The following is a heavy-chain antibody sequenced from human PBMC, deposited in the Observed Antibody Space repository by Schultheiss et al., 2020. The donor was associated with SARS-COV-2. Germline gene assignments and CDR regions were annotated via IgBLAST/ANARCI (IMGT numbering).Heavy chain of an antibody. V-gene: IGHV4-61*01. CDR3: ARALGY. Sequence: SETLSLTCTVSGGSVSSGSYYWSWIRQPPGKGLEWIGYIYYSGSTNYNPSPKSRVTISVDKSKNQFSLKLSSVTAADTAVYYCARALGYWGQGTLVTVSS. CDR2: IYYSGST. J-gene: IGHJ4*02. CDR1: GGSVSSGSYY.